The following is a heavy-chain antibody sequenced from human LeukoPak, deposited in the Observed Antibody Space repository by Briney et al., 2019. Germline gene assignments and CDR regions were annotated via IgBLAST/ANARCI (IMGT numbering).Heavy chain of an antibody. D-gene: IGHD3-22*01. CDR2: IIPIFGTA. Sequence: SVKVSCKASGGTFSSYAISWARQAPGQGLEWMGGIIPIFGTANYAQKFQGRVTITTDESTSTAYMELSSLRSEDTAVYYCARASAGLHYDSSGYLFDYWGQGTLVTVSS. J-gene: IGHJ4*02. CDR3: ARASAGLHYDSSGYLFDY. CDR1: GGTFSSYA. V-gene: IGHV1-69*05.